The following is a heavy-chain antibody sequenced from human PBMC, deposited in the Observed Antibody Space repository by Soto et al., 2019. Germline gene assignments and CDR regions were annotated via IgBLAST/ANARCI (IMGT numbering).Heavy chain of an antibody. D-gene: IGHD3-3*01. V-gene: IGHV1-18*01. CDR1: GYTFTSYG. CDR2: ISAYNGNT. Sequence: GASVKVSCKASGYTFTSYGISWVRQAPGQGLEWMGWISAYNGNTNYAQKLQGRVTMTTDTSTSTAYMELRSLRSDDTAVYYCARDFWSGYFTEYNWFDPWGQGTLVTVSS. J-gene: IGHJ5*02. CDR3: ARDFWSGYFTEYNWFDP.